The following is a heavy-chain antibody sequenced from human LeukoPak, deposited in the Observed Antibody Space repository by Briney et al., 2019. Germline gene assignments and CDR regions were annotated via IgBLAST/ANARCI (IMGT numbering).Heavy chain of an antibody. CDR2: INHSGST. V-gene: IGHV4-38-2*02. J-gene: IGHJ4*02. CDR1: GYSISSGYY. CDR3: ARRSGYSWY. Sequence: SETLSLTCTASGYSISSGYYWGWIRQPPGKGLEWIGEINHSGSTNYNPSLKSRVTISVDTSKNQFSLKLSSVTAADTAVYYCARRSGYSWYWGQGTLVTVSS. D-gene: IGHD5-12*01.